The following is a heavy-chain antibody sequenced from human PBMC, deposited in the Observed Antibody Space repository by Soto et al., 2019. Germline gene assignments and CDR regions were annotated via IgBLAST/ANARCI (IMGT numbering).Heavy chain of an antibody. CDR2: INAGNGNT. V-gene: IGHV1-3*01. J-gene: IGHJ4*02. D-gene: IGHD3-10*01. CDR3: ARTALGKNLIDY. Sequence: GASVKVSCKPSGYTFTSYAIHWVRQAPGQRLEWMGWINAGNGNTKYSQKFQGRVTITRDTSASTAYMELSSLRSEDTAVYYCARTALGKNLIDYWGQGTLVTVSS. CDR1: GYTFTSYA.